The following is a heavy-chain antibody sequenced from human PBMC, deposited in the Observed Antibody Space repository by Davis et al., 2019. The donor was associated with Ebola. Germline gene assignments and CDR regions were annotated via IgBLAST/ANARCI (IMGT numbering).Heavy chain of an antibody. D-gene: IGHD4-23*01. CDR3: TTGVYGGYAFDI. J-gene: IGHJ3*02. CDR1: GYTLTGYY. CDR2: TDPNSGAT. Sequence: ASVKVSCKAFGYTLTGYYIHWMRQAPGQGLEWMGWTDPNSGATIYAQRFQGRVTMTRDTSINTAYMELRRLRSDDTALYYCTTGVYGGYAFDIWGLGTLVTVSS. V-gene: IGHV1-2*02.